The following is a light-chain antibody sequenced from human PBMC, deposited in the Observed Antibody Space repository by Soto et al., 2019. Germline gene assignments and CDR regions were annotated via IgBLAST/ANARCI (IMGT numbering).Light chain of an antibody. CDR2: EVS. Sequence: QSALTQPPSASGSPGQSVTISCTGTSSDVGGYKYVSWYQQHPGKAPKLLIYEVSKRPSGVPDRFSGSKSGNTASLTVSGLEDEDADDYCCSSYAGSYNWVFGGGTKLTVL. V-gene: IGLV2-8*01. J-gene: IGLJ3*02. CDR1: SSDVGGYKY. CDR3: SSYAGSYNWV.